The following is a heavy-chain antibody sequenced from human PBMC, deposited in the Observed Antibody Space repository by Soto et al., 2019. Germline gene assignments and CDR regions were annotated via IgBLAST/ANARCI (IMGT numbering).Heavy chain of an antibody. J-gene: IGHJ5*02. CDR1: GYTFTSYG. D-gene: IGHD6-13*01. CDR2: ISAYNGNT. V-gene: IGHV1-18*01. CDR3: AKEGSWYYYNNGRQVNWFDP. Sequence: ASVKVSCKASGYTFTSYGISWVRQAPGQGLEWMGWISAYNGNTNYAQKLQGRVTMTTDTSTSTAYMELRSLRSDDTAVYYCAKEGSWYYYNNGRQVNWFDPWGQGTLVTVSS.